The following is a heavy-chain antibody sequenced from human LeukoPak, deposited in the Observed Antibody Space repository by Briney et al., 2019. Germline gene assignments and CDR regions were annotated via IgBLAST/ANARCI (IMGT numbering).Heavy chain of an antibody. CDR2: IYSGGTT. Sequence: GGSLRLACAASGFTVSSNYISWVRQAPGKGLEWVSFIYSGGTTYYADSVKGRFTISRDNSKSTLYLQMNSLRAEDTAVYHCARTTFITAAGSIYFDYWGQGTLVTVSS. V-gene: IGHV3-66*01. CDR3: ARTTFITAAGSIYFDY. D-gene: IGHD6-13*01. CDR1: GFTVSSNY. J-gene: IGHJ4*02.